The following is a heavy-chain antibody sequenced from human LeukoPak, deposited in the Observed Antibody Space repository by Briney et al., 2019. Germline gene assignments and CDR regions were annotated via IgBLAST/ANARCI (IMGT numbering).Heavy chain of an antibody. CDR3: ARAEEFGATPYLDY. Sequence: AGVTVSLTGSGYTFTINGNSWVGQAHGQGEEGVGWISAYNGNTNNAQKLQGRGTITTDRAKSTAYMELRRRRSDDTAVYYCARAEEFGATPYLDYWGQGTLVTVSS. CDR1: GYTFTING. V-gene: IGHV1-18*01. D-gene: IGHD1-26*01. CDR2: ISAYNGNT. J-gene: IGHJ4*02.